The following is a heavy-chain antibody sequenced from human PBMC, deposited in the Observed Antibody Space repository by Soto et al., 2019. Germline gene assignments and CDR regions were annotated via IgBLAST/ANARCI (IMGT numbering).Heavy chain of an antibody. Sequence: EVQLVESGGGLVQPGGSLRLSCAASGFTVSSNYMSWVRQAPGKGLEWVSVIYSGGSTYYADSVKGRFTISRHNSKNTLYLQMNSLRAEDTAVYYCARDRRGATQYWYFDLWGRGTLVTVSS. J-gene: IGHJ2*01. D-gene: IGHD1-26*01. CDR3: ARDRRGATQYWYFDL. CDR2: IYSGGST. CDR1: GFTVSSNY. V-gene: IGHV3-53*04.